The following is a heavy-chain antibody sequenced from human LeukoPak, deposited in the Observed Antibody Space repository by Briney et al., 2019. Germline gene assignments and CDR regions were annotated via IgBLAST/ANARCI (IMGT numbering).Heavy chain of an antibody. CDR2: ISGSGGST. D-gene: IGHD3-22*01. J-gene: IGHJ4*02. Sequence: GGSLRLSCAASGFTFSSYGMSWVRQAPGKGLEWVSAISGSGGSTYYADSVKGRFTISRDNSKNTLYLQMNSLRAEDTAVYYCARSVSQYYYDSSGYYFDYWGQGTLVTVSS. CDR3: ARSVSQYYYDSSGYYFDY. V-gene: IGHV3-23*01. CDR1: GFTFSSYG.